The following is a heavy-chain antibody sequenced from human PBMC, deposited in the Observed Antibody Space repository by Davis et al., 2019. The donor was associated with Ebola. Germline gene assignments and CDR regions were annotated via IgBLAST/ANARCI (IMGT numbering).Heavy chain of an antibody. D-gene: IGHD2-8*01. Sequence: GESLKISCAASGFTFSSYWMSWVRQAPGKGLEWVANINQYGREEYYVDSVKGRFTISRDNAKNSLYLHLHSVRAEDTAIYYCAREIANGHHGMDVWGQGTTITVSS. CDR1: GFTFSSYW. CDR2: INQYGREE. V-gene: IGHV3-7*01. CDR3: AREIANGHHGMDV. J-gene: IGHJ6*02.